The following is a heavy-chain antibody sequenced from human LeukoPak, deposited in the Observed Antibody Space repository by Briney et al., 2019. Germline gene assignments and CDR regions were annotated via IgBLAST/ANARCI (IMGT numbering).Heavy chain of an antibody. V-gene: IGHV4-59*01. CDR1: GDSISGFY. J-gene: IGHJ4*02. CDR2: IYSSGGT. Sequence: SETLSLTCTVSGDSISGFYWSWIRQPPGEGLEWIGDIYSSGGTNYNPSLRSRVTISIDTSKNQFSLKLNSVTAADTAVYYCARGVVITFGGAADYWGQGTLVTVSS. CDR3: ARGVVITFGGAADY. D-gene: IGHD3-16*01.